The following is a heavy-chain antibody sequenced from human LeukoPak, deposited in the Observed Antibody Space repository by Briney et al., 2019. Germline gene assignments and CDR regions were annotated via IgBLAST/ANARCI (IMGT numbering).Heavy chain of an antibody. J-gene: IGHJ4*02. CDR3: ARVGPRQLYGDYVLSLDY. CDR1: GGSISSYY. CDR2: IYYSGST. Sequence: SETLSLTCTVSGGSISSYYWSWIRQPPGKGLEWIGYIYYSGSTNYNPSLRSRVTMSVDTSKNHFPLKLSSLTAADTAVSYCARVGPRQLYGDYVLSLDYWGQGTLVTVSS. V-gene: IGHV4-59*01. D-gene: IGHD4-17*01.